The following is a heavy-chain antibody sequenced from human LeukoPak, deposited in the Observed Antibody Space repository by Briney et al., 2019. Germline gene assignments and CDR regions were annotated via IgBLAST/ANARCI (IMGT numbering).Heavy chain of an antibody. Sequence: GGSLRLSCAASGITFRSSGMHWVRQAPGKGLEWVTFIQNDGSDKYYAASVKGRFAISRDNSKNTVYLHMASLRAGDTALYYCAREGGRAVPGRFDQWGQGTLVTVSS. V-gene: IGHV3-30*02. J-gene: IGHJ4*02. D-gene: IGHD6-13*01. CDR1: GITFRSSG. CDR3: AREGGRAVPGRFDQ. CDR2: IQNDGSDK.